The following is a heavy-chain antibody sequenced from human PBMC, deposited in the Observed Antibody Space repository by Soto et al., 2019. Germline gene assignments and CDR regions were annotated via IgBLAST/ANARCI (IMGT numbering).Heavy chain of an antibody. CDR1: GFTFSSYA. CDR3: ARRSIEVAGRLGY. D-gene: IGHD6-19*01. J-gene: IGHJ4*02. CDR2: ISYDGSNK. V-gene: IGHV3-30-3*01. Sequence: QVQLVESGGGVVQPGRSLRLSCAASGFTFSSYAMHWVRQAPGKGLEWVAVISYDGSNKYYADSVKGRFTISRDNSKNTLYLQMISLRAEDTAVYYGARRSIEVAGRLGYWGQGTLVTVSS.